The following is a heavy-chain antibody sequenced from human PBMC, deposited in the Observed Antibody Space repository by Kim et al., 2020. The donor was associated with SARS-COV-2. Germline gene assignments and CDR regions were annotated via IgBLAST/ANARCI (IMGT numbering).Heavy chain of an antibody. CDR1: GFTFSSYG. CDR2: ISYDGSNK. Sequence: GGSLRLSCAASGFTFSSYGMHWVRQAPGKGLEWVAVISYDGSNKYYADSVKGRFTISRDNSKNTLYLQMNSLRAEDTAVYYCAKDALGMATPSGGLFDYWGQGTLVTVSS. CDR3: AKDALGMATPSGGLFDY. D-gene: IGHD5-12*01. J-gene: IGHJ4*02. V-gene: IGHV3-30*18.